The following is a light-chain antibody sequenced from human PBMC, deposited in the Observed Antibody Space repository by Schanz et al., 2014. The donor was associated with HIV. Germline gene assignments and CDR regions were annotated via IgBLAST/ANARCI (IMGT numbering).Light chain of an antibody. V-gene: IGKV1-33*01. CDR1: QDIINY. CDR2: DAS. J-gene: IGKJ5*01. CDR3: QQFDSLPIT. Sequence: IQMTQSPSSLSASVGDRVTITCQASQDIINYLNWYQQKPGKAPKLLIYDASNLETGVPSRFSGGGSGTDFTFTISSLQPEDYATYFCQQFDSLPITFGQGTRLEIK.